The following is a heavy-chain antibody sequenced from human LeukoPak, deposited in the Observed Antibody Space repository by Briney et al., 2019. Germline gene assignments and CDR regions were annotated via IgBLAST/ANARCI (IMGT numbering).Heavy chain of an antibody. J-gene: IGHJ2*01. CDR2: IRYDGSEK. CDR1: GFTFSIYG. V-gene: IGHV3-30*02. CDR3: ARSTRARYFDL. D-gene: IGHD5-24*01. Sequence: EGSLRLSCAASGFTFSIYGMHWVRQAPGKGLEWVAYIRYDGSEKYYAEFLKGRFTISRDNSKNTLYLQMNSLRAEDTALYYCARSTRARYFDLWGRGTLVTVSS.